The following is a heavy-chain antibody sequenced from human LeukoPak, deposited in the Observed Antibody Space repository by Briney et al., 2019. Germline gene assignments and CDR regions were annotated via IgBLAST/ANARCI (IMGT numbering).Heavy chain of an antibody. J-gene: IGHJ4*02. CDR1: GFTFSSYG. CDR3: ASPRSYYYDSSGYFPFDY. V-gene: IGHV3-33*08. Sequence: GGSLRLSCAASGFTFSSYGMHWVRQAPGKGLEWVAVIWYDGSNKYYADSVKGRFTISRDNSKNTLYLQMNSLRAEDTAVYYCASPRSYYYDSSGYFPFDYWGQGTLVTVSS. D-gene: IGHD3-22*01. CDR2: IWYDGSNK.